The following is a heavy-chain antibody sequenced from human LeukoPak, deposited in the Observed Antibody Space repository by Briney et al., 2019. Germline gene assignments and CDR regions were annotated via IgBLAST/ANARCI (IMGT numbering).Heavy chain of an antibody. V-gene: IGHV4-34*01. CDR2: INHSGNT. D-gene: IGHD3-22*01. CDR1: VGSFCGYY. Sequence: SESLSLTCAVYVGSFCGYYWTWIRLPPWKGREWLGEINHSGNTNYNPSLKSRVAISVDTSKNQFSLKLSSVIAADTAMYYCARSKDGSGFAAYWGQGTQVTVSS. J-gene: IGHJ4*02. CDR3: ARSKDGSGFAAY.